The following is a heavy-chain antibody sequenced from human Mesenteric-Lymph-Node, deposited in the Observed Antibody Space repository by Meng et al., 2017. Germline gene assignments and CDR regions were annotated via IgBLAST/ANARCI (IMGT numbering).Heavy chain of an antibody. CDR2: ISASGVIT. CDR1: GFTASSNY. V-gene: IGHV3-23*01. J-gene: IGHJ4*02. Sequence: GESLKISCAASGFTASSNYMCWVRQAPGKGLDWVSSISASGVITYYADSVKGRFTISRDNSKNTLSLQMTSLRAEDTAVYYCAKVWSSVAAGGRFDYWGQGTLVTVSS. CDR3: AKVWSSVAAGGRFDY. D-gene: IGHD6-13*01.